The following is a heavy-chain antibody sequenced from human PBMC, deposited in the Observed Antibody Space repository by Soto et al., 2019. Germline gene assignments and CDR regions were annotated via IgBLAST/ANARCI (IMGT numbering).Heavy chain of an antibody. V-gene: IGHV3-64*01. CDR2: ISSNGGST. Sequence: EVQLVESGGGLVQPGGSLRLSCAASGFTFRTYAMHWVRQAPGKGLEYVSAISSNGGSTYYGNSMKGRFTISRDNSKNTLYLQMGSLRADDMAVYYCARDRGYSSGHPADVWGQGTTVTVSS. CDR1: GFTFRTYA. CDR3: ARDRGYSSGHPADV. D-gene: IGHD6-19*01. J-gene: IGHJ6*02.